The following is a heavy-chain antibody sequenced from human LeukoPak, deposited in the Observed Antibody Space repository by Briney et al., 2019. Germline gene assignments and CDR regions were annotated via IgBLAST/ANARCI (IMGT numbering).Heavy chain of an antibody. D-gene: IGHD6-19*01. CDR2: ISYDGSNK. V-gene: IGHV3-30-3*01. CDR1: GFTFDDYA. J-gene: IGHJ4*02. CDR3: ARARGSSGIVDY. Sequence: GGSLRLSCAASGFTFDDYAMHWVRQAPGKGLEWVAVISYDGSNKYYADSVKGRFTISRDNSKNTLYLQMNSLRAEDTAVYYCARARGSSGIVDYWGQGTLVTVSS.